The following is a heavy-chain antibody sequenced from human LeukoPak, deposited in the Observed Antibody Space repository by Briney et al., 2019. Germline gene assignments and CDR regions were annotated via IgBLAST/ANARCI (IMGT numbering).Heavy chain of an antibody. CDR2: INTGNGDT. Sequence: ASVKVSCKASGYTFTSYAIHWVRQAPGQRLEWLGWINTGNGDTRYSQTFQGRVTITSDTSASTAYMELSSLGSEDTAVYYCARDLGSGSLHYWGQGTLVTVSS. D-gene: IGHD1-26*01. CDR3: ARDLGSGSLHY. J-gene: IGHJ4*02. CDR1: GYTFTSYA. V-gene: IGHV1-3*04.